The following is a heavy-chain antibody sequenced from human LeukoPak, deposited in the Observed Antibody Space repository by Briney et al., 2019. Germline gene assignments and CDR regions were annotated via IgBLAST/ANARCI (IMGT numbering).Heavy chain of an antibody. V-gene: IGHV3-23*01. CDR1: GFAFSFYA. CDR2: INANSGTT. CDR3: VARGSVAGIYYYGMDV. J-gene: IGHJ6*02. D-gene: IGHD6-19*01. Sequence: GGSLRLSCAASGFAFSFYAMSWLRQPPGKGLEWVSTINANSGTTSYAASVRGRFTISRDNSKNTLYLQMSSLRAEDTAVYYCVARGSVAGIYYYGMDVWGQGTTVTVSS.